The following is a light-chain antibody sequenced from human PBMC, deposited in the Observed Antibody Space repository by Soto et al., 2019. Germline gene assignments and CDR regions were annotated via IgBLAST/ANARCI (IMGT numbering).Light chain of an antibody. CDR3: QQYHTTPLS. V-gene: IGKV4-1*01. CDR2: WAS. CDR1: QSVLFISNNKNY. Sequence: DIVMTQSPASLTVSLGERATINCKSSQSVLFISNNKNYLAWYQQKPGQPPKLLIYWASTRESGVPDRVSGSGSGTDFTLTINALQAEDVAVYYCQQYHTTPLSFGGGTKVEIK. J-gene: IGKJ4*01.